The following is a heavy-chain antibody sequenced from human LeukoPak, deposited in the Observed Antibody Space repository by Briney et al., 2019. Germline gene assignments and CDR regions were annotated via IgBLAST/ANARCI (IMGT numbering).Heavy chain of an antibody. J-gene: IGHJ5*02. CDR1: GFTFSSYS. CDR2: ISSSSSYI. Sequence: GGSLRLSCAASGFTFSSYSMNWVRQAPGKGLEWVSSISSSSSYIYYADSVKGRFTISRDNAKNSLYLQMNSLRAEDTAVYYCAIEPRSSGWYHRASWFDPWGQGTLVTVSS. V-gene: IGHV3-21*01. CDR3: AIEPRSSGWYHRASWFDP. D-gene: IGHD6-13*01.